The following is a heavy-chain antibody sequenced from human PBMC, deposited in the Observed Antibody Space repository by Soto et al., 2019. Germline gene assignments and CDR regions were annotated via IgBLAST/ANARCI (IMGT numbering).Heavy chain of an antibody. J-gene: IGHJ6*02. CDR2: IYYSGST. D-gene: IGHD5-18*01. CDR1: GGSISSGGYY. V-gene: IGHV4-31*03. CDR3: ASRGYSYGFSLGMDV. Sequence: SETLSLTCTVSGGSISSGGYYWSWIRQHPGKGLEWIGYIYYSGSTYHNPSLKSRVTISVDTSKNQFSLKLSSVIAADTAVYYCASRGYSYGFSLGMDVWGQGTTVTVSS.